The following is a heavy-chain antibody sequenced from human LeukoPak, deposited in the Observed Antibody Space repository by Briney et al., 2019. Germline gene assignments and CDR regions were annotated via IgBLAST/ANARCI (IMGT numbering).Heavy chain of an antibody. CDR1: GGTFSSYA. Sequence: GASVKVSCKASGGTFSSYAISWVRQAPGQWLEWMGGIIPIFGTANYAQKFQGRVTITADESTSTAYMELSSLRSEDTAVYYCARDRSMSSTSSDAFDIWGQGTMVTVSS. J-gene: IGHJ3*02. V-gene: IGHV1-69*01. CDR2: IIPIFGTA. D-gene: IGHD2-2*01. CDR3: ARDRSMSSTSSDAFDI.